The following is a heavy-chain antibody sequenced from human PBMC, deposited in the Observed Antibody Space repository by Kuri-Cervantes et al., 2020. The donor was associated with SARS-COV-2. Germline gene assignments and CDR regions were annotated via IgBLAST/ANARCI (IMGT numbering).Heavy chain of an antibody. Sequence: GESLKISCAASGFTFSSYGMRWVRQAPGKGLEWVAVIAYDGSNKYYGNSVKGRFTISRDNSKNTLYLQMNSLRAEDTAVYYCATDRVRVVTHNFDYWGQGTLVTVSS. CDR3: ATDRVRVVTHNFDY. V-gene: IGHV3-30*03. CDR2: IAYDGSNK. D-gene: IGHD3-10*01. CDR1: GFTFSSYG. J-gene: IGHJ4*02.